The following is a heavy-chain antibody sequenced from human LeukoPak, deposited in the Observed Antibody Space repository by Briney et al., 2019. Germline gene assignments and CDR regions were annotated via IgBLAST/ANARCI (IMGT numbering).Heavy chain of an antibody. D-gene: IGHD3-3*01. Sequence: GRSLRLSCAASGFTFDDYAMHWVRQAPGKGLEWVSGISWNSGSIGYADSVKGRFTISRDNAKNSLYLQMNSLRAEDTAVYYCVRGSLASGVVVYYYYYLDVWGKGTTVTVSS. V-gene: IGHV3-9*01. J-gene: IGHJ6*03. CDR1: GFTFDDYA. CDR2: ISWNSGSI. CDR3: VRGSLASGVVVYYYYYLDV.